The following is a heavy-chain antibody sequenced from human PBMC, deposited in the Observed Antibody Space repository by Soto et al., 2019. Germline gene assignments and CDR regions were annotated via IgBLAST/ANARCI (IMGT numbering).Heavy chain of an antibody. D-gene: IGHD3-16*01. Sequence: QVQLQESGPGLVKPSETLSLTCTVSGASISSYHWSWIRQTPGKGLEWIGYIYYSGRANYNPSLKGRVTFSVDPSQNPVSLKLGFVAAADPGVYYCAAAVPAEYVFPYYYMDVWGKGTTVTVSS. CDR3: AAAVPAEYVFPYYYMDV. J-gene: IGHJ6*03. CDR2: IYYSGRA. CDR1: GASISSYH. V-gene: IGHV4-59*12.